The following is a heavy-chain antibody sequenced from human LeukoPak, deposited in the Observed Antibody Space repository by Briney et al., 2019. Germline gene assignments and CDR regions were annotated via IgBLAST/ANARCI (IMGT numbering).Heavy chain of an antibody. CDR1: GFSFSNYG. J-gene: IGHJ5*02. CDR2: IWYDGSNK. D-gene: IGHD3-16*01. CDR3: ARGEGELDP. Sequence: GGSLRLSCAASGFSFSNYGMHWVRQAPGKGLEWVAVIWYDGSNKYYADSVKGRFTISRDNSKNTLYLQMNSLRAEDTAVYYCARGEGELDPWGQGTLVTVSS. V-gene: IGHV3-33*01.